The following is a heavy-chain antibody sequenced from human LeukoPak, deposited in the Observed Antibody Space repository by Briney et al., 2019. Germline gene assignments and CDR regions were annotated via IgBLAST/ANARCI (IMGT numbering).Heavy chain of an antibody. CDR3: AKGIAYGDELHFDY. Sequence: GGSLRLSCAASGFTFDDYAMHWVRHAPGKGLEWVSGISWNSGSIGYADSVKGRFTISRGNAKNSLYLQMNSLRAEDTALYYCAKGIAYGDELHFDYWGQGTLVTVSS. J-gene: IGHJ4*02. V-gene: IGHV3-9*01. D-gene: IGHD4-17*01. CDR1: GFTFDDYA. CDR2: ISWNSGSI.